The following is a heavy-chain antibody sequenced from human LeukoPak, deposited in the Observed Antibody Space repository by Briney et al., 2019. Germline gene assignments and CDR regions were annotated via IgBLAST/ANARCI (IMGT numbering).Heavy chain of an antibody. CDR1: GFTFGDFA. J-gene: IGHJ4*02. CDR2: ISWNSGSL. CDR3: AKGPGVLMGFDY. Sequence: SLRLSCAASGFTFGDFAMHWVRQAPGKGLEWVSGISWNSGSLVYADSVKGRFTISRDNAKNSLYLQMNSLRAEDTAFYYCAKGPGVLMGFDYWGQGTLVTVSS. D-gene: IGHD2-8*01. V-gene: IGHV3-9*01.